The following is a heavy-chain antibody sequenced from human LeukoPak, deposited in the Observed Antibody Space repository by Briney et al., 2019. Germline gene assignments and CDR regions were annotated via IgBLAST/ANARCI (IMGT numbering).Heavy chain of an antibody. CDR2: IIPILGIA. CDR1: GGTFSSYA. CDR3: ARGSLYSSSSEGGPSYYYYYMDV. Sequence: ASVKVSCKASGGTFSSYAISWVRQAPGQGLEWMGRIIPILGIANYAQKFQGRVTITADKSTSTAYMELSSLRSEDTAVYYCARGSLYSSSSEGGPSYYYYYMDVWGKGTTVTVSS. J-gene: IGHJ6*03. V-gene: IGHV1-69*04. D-gene: IGHD6-6*01.